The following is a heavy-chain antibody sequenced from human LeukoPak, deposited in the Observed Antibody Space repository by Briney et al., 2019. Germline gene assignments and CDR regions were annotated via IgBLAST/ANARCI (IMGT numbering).Heavy chain of an antibody. CDR3: ARERAWTKYISNWYGGDAFDI. CDR1: GFTFSSYE. Sequence: GGSRRLSCAASGFTFSSYEMNWVRQAPGKGLDWFSYVRSGGSTRYYADSVKGRFTISRDNAKNSLYLQMNSLRAEDTAVYYCARERAWTKYISNWYGGDAFDIWGQGTMVTVSS. V-gene: IGHV3-48*03. J-gene: IGHJ3*02. D-gene: IGHD6-13*01. CDR2: VRSGGSTR.